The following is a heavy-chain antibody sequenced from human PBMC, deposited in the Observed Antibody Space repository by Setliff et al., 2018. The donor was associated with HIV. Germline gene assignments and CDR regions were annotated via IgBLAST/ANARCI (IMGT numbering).Heavy chain of an antibody. Sequence: SVKVSCKISGYTLTEVSMHWVRQAPGKGLEWMGGIIPIFGTSNYAQKFQDRVTITADEPTTTAYMELTDLRSDDTAFYYCARVPAVTRGDWFDPWGQGTLVTVSS. J-gene: IGHJ5*02. CDR1: GYTLTEVS. V-gene: IGHV1-69*13. D-gene: IGHD2-2*01. CDR2: IIPIFGTS. CDR3: ARVPAVTRGDWFDP.